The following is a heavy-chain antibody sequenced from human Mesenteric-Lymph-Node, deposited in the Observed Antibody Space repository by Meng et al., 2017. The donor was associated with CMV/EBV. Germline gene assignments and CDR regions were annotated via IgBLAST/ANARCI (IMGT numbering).Heavy chain of an antibody. J-gene: IGHJ4*02. CDR2: INPNSDVT. D-gene: IGHD2-2*01. CDR3: ARVGDIVVVPAASFDY. V-gene: IGHV1-2*02. CDR1: GYTFTDYY. Sequence: ASVKVSCKASGYTFTDYYMHWVRQAPGQGLEWMGWINPNSDVTNYAQKFQGRVTMTRDTSISTAYMELSRLRSDDTAVYYCARVGDIVVVPAASFDYWGQGTLVTVSS.